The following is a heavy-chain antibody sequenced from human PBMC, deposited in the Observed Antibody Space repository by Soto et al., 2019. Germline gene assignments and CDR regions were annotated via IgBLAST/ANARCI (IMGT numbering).Heavy chain of an antibody. CDR3: ARGFSVY. D-gene: IGHD3-3*02. CDR2: INHSGST. J-gene: IGHJ4*02. Sequence: PSESLALTCSVSGDSINSDKYYWSWIRQPPGKGLEWIGEINHSGSTNYNPSLKSRVTISVDTSKNQFSLKLSSVTAQETAVYYCARGFSVYWGQGTLVTVSS. V-gene: IGHV4-34*01. CDR1: GDSINSDKYY.